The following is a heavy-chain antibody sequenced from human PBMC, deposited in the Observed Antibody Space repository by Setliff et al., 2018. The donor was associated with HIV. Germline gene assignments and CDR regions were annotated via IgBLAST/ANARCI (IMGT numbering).Heavy chain of an antibody. Sequence: ASVKVSCKASGYTFTTYGINWVRQAPGQGLEWMGWVSTYNGHKNYPKHLQGRVTMTTNTSTGTAYLELRSLRSDDTAMYYCARPLDSGSYPYDAFAFWGLGTMVTVSS. J-gene: IGHJ3*01. CDR3: ARPLDSGSYPYDAFAF. CDR1: GYTFTTYG. D-gene: IGHD1-26*01. V-gene: IGHV1-18*04. CDR2: VSTYNGHK.